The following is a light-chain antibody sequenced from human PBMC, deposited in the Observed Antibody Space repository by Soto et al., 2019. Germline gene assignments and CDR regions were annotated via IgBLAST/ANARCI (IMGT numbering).Light chain of an antibody. CDR2: AAS. V-gene: IGKV1-8*01. CDR3: QQYYSYPPIT. Sequence: IRMTQSPSSFSASTGDRVTITCRASQGISSYLAWYQQKPGKAPKLLIYAASTLQSGVPSRFSGSGSGTDFTLTISCLQSEDFATYYCQQYYSYPPITFGQGTRLEIK. J-gene: IGKJ5*01. CDR1: QGISSY.